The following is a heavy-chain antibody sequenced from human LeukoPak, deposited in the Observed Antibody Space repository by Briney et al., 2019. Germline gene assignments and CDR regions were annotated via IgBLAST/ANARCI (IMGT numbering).Heavy chain of an antibody. V-gene: IGHV3-23*01. Sequence: GGSLRLSCAASGFTFSYYAMSWVRQAPGRGLEWVSGISGSDNTYYADSVKGRFTISRDNSKNTLYLQMNSLRAEDTAIYYCAKGVRFLDWWILDYWGQGSPVTVSS. J-gene: IGHJ4*02. CDR2: ISGSDNT. CDR1: GFTFSYYA. D-gene: IGHD3-9*01. CDR3: AKGVRFLDWWILDY.